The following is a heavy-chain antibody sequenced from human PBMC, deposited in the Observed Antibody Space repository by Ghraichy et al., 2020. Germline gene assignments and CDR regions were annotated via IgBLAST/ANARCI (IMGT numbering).Heavy chain of an antibody. Sequence: LSLTCAASGFTFSNYGMHWVRQAPGKGLEWVTFIRYDGSNKYYGDSVKGRFTISRDNSKNTLFLQMNSLRAEDTAVYYCAKDGDYGGVGDYWGQGTLVTVSS. CDR2: IRYDGSNK. V-gene: IGHV3-30*02. D-gene: IGHD4-23*01. CDR1: GFTFSNYG. CDR3: AKDGDYGGVGDY. J-gene: IGHJ4*02.